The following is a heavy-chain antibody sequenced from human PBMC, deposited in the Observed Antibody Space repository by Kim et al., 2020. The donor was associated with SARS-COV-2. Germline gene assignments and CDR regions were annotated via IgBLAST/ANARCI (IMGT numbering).Heavy chain of an antibody. V-gene: IGHV3-30*03. CDR1: GSTFGQYP. J-gene: IGHJ6*03. Sequence: GGSLRLSCVASGSTFGQYPMHWVRQAPGKGLQWVAGISHHGRDKHFADSVKGRFSIDRDNRRGRLSLDMHGPTIEDTATYFCARETVSYFDSTEEFSYHMDVWGRGTTVTVSS. CDR2: ISHHGRDK. CDR3: ARETVSYFDSTEEFSYHMDV. D-gene: IGHD2-8*01.